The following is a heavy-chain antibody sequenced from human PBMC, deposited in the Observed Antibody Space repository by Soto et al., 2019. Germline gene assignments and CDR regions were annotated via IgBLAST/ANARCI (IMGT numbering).Heavy chain of an antibody. CDR3: ARPAGYGDHYYFDY. D-gene: IGHD4-17*01. CDR1: GYTFTRNG. V-gene: IGHV1-18*01. Sequence: QVQLVQSGAEVKKPGASVKVSCKASGYTFTRNGISWVRQAPGQGLEWMGWISSSIGNTKYAQKLQGRVTMTTDTSPSTAYMELRSRRSDDTAVYYCARPAGYGDHYYFDYWGQGTLVTVSS. J-gene: IGHJ4*02. CDR2: ISSSIGNT.